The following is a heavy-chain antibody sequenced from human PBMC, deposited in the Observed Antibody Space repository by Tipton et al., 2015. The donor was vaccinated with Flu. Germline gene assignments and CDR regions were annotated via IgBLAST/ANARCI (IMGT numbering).Heavy chain of an antibody. D-gene: IGHD4-23*01. J-gene: IGHJ4*02. V-gene: IGHV4-38-2*02. CDR3: ASSYYGGNFFLDY. CDR2: IYHRGST. Sequence: TLSLTCTVSGYSISSGYYWGWIQQPPGKGLEWIGSIYHRGSTYYNPSLKSRVTISVDTSKNQFSLKLSSVTAADTAVYYCASSYYGGNFFLDYWGQGTLVTVSS. CDR1: GYSISSGYY.